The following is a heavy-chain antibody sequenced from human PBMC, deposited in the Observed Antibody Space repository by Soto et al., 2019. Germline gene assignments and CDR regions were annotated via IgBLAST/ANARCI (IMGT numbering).Heavy chain of an antibody. J-gene: IGHJ4*02. CDR1: GFTFSSFT. D-gene: IGHD3-10*01. CDR2: ISGDERDK. CDR3: ARDLSGVGIESQ. V-gene: IGHV3-30*04. Sequence: QVQLVESGGGVVQPGRSLRLSCEVSGFTFSSFTMHWVRQAPGEGLDWVAVISGDERDKRYAGSVQGRFTISRDKSKNTLYLQMNNLRTEDTAIYYCARDLSGVGIESQWGQGTLVTVSS.